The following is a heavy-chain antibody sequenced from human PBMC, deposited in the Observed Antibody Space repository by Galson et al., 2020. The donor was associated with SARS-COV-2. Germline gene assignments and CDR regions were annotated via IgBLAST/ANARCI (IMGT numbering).Heavy chain of an antibody. D-gene: IGHD3-22*01. Sequence: GESLKISCAASGFTFSSYWMHWVRQAPGKGLVWVSRINSDGSSTSYADSVKGRFTISRDNAKNTLYLQMNSLRAEDTAVYYCARDRGSYYDSSGYYPLYYYYGMDVWGQGTTVTVSS. V-gene: IGHV3-74*01. CDR2: INSDGSST. CDR1: GFTFSSYW. J-gene: IGHJ6*02. CDR3: ARDRGSYYDSSGYYPLYYYYGMDV.